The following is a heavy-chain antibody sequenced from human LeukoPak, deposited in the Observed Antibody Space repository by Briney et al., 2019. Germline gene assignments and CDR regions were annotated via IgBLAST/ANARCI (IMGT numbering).Heavy chain of an antibody. D-gene: IGHD3-3*01. J-gene: IGHJ5*02. CDR2: ISGSGGST. V-gene: IGHV3-23*01. CDR3: AKDFPSWYYDFWSGYYLDP. CDR1: GFTFSSYA. Sequence: PGGSLRLSCAAPGFTFSSYAMSWVRQAPGKGLEWVSAISGSGGSTYYADSVKGRFTISRDNSKNTLYLQMNSLRAEDTAVYYCAKDFPSWYYDFWSGYYLDPWGQGTLVTVSS.